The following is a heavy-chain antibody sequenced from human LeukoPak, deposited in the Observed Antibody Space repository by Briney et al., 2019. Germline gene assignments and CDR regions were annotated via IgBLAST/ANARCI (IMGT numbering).Heavy chain of an antibody. CDR2: ITTYNGDT. D-gene: IGHD7-27*01. CDR3: AREGVGRSGDVRDFDI. Sequence: ASVKVSCTASGYTFTTNGFSSVRQAPGQRLEWVEWITTYNGDTNYTQKLQGRVTMTTDTSTRTAYMELRSLRSDDTAVYYCAREGVGRSGDVRDFDIWGQGTMVTVSS. J-gene: IGHJ3*02. V-gene: IGHV1-18*01. CDR1: GYTFTTNG.